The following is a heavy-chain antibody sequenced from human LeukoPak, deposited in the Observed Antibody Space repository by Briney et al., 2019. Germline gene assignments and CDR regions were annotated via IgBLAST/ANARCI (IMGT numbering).Heavy chain of an antibody. CDR3: ARDRYCSGGSCYYFDY. Sequence: GGSLRLSCAASGFTFSSYEMNWVRQAPGKGLEWVSYISSSGSTIYYADSVKGRFTISRDNAKNSLYLQMNSLRAEDTAVYYCARDRYCSGGSCYYFDYWSQGTLVTVSS. V-gene: IGHV3-48*03. J-gene: IGHJ4*02. D-gene: IGHD2-15*01. CDR2: ISSSGSTI. CDR1: GFTFSSYE.